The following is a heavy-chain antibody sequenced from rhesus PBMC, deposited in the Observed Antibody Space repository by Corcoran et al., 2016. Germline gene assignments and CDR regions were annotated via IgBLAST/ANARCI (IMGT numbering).Heavy chain of an antibody. V-gene: IGHV4S7*01. CDR1: GGSFIGYYL. Sequence: QVQLQESGPGVVKPPETLSLTCAVSGGSFIGYYLWSWIRQPPGKGLDWIGYVYGGSGSTSYNPSHNSRVIISMDTSKNQFSLKLSSVAAADTAVYYYARDRGYSNYGDYWGQGVLVTVSS. CDR2: VYGGSGST. CDR3: ARDRGYSNYGDY. J-gene: IGHJ4*01. D-gene: IGHD4-23*01.